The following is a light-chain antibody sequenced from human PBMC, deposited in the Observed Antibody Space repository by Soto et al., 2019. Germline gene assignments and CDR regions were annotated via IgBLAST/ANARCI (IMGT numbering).Light chain of an antibody. CDR2: VNSDGSH. Sequence: QPVLTQSPSASASLGASVKLTCTLSSRHSSYAIAWHQQQPEKGPRYLMKVNSDGSHSKGDGIPDRFSGSSSGAERYLTISRLQSEDEADYYCQTWGTGILVVFGGGTKLTVL. J-gene: IGLJ2*01. CDR1: SRHSSYA. V-gene: IGLV4-69*01. CDR3: QTWGTGILVV.